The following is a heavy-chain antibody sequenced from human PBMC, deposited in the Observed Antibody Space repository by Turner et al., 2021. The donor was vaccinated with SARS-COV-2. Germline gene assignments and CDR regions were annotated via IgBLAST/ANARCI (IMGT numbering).Heavy chain of an antibody. CDR2: IYTGGST. Sequence: EVRLVECGRGLSQHGGSLRLACAASGLTVSGNYMSWVRQAPGKGLEWFSVIYTGGSTYYADSVKGRFTTSRDNTTNTLYLQMNSLRAEATAVYYCAGDKEDYDCSGYYYSIVLNDWGQGTLVTVSS. D-gene: IGHD3-22*01. V-gene: IGHV3-53*01. J-gene: IGHJ4*02. CDR1: GLTVSGNY. CDR3: AGDKEDYDCSGYYYSIVLND.